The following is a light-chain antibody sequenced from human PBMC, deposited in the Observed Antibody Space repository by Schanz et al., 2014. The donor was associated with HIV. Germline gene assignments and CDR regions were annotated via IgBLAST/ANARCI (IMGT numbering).Light chain of an antibody. CDR3: TTWDDSLKGWV. CDR1: SSNIGINT. J-gene: IGLJ3*02. Sequence: QSVLTQPPSVSGTPGQRVTILCSGSSSNIGINTVNWYQHLPGTAPKLLMYANMERPSGVPDRFSGSKSGTSASLAISGLQSEDEADYYCTTWDDSLKGWVFGGGTKLTVL. CDR2: ANM. V-gene: IGLV1-44*01.